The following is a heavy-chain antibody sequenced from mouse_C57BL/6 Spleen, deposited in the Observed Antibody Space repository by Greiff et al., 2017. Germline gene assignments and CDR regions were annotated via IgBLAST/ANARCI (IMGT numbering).Heavy chain of an antibody. CDR2: IDPSDSET. CDR1: GYTFTSYW. J-gene: IGHJ2*01. V-gene: IGHV1-52*01. CDR3: AREGGNPYFDY. Sequence: QVQLQQPGAELVRPGSSVKLSCKASGYTFTSYWMHWVKQRPIQGLEWIGNIDPSDSETHYNQKFKDKATVTVDKSSSTAYMQLSSLTSEDSAVDYCAREGGNPYFDYWGQGTTLTVSS.